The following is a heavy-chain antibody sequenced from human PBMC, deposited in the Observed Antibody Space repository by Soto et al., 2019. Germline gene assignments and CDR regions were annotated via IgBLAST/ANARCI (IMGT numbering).Heavy chain of an antibody. D-gene: IGHD3-3*01. CDR1: GGSFSGYY. J-gene: IGHJ4*02. CDR2: INHSGGT. V-gene: IGHV4-34*01. CDR3: ARGHYDLWSGYRPRGHFDY. Sequence: SETLSLTCGAYGGSFSGYYWSWIRQPPGQGLEWIGEINHSGGTNYNPSLKSRVTISVDTSKNQFSLNLSSVTAADTAVYYCARGHYDLWSGYRPRGHFDYWGQGALVTV.